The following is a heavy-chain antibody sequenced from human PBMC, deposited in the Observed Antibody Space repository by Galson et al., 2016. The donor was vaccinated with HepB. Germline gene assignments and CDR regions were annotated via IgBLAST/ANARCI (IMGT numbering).Heavy chain of an antibody. Sequence: SLRLSCAASGFTFSTYTMNWVRQAPGKGLEWVAKISSSSADIFYADSVKGRFTISRNNAKNSLYPQMKSLRDEDTAVYFCARTSYSYDTSDYSEANYFDYWGQGTLASVSS. J-gene: IGHJ4*02. CDR2: ISSSSADI. D-gene: IGHD3-16*01. CDR3: ARTSYSYDTSDYSEANYFDY. CDR1: GFTFSTYT. V-gene: IGHV3-48*02.